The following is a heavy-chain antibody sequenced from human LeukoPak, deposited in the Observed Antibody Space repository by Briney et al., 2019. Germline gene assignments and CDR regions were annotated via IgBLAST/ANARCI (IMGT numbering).Heavy chain of an antibody. CDR1: GGSISSSSYY. Sequence: SETLSLTCTVSGGSISSSSYYWGWIRQPPGKGLEWIGSIYYSGSTYDNPSLKSRVTISVDTSKNQFSLKLSSVTAADTAVYYCARVQFGTTLYYFDYWGQGTLVTVSS. CDR3: ARVQFGTTLYYFDY. D-gene: IGHD1-7*01. J-gene: IGHJ4*02. V-gene: IGHV4-39*07. CDR2: IYYSGST.